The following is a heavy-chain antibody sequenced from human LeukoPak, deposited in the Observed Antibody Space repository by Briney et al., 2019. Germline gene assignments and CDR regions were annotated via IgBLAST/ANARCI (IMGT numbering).Heavy chain of an antibody. D-gene: IGHD3-22*01. CDR1: GFTFNIYS. Sequence: YPGGSLRLSCAASGFTFNIYSMNWVRQAPGKGLEWVSYISSSSSGIYYADSVKGRFTISRDNGKNSLYLQMNSLRAEDTAVYYCARDYELQHWGQGTLVTVSS. CDR3: ARDYELQH. J-gene: IGHJ1*01. V-gene: IGHV3-48*01. CDR2: ISSSSSGI.